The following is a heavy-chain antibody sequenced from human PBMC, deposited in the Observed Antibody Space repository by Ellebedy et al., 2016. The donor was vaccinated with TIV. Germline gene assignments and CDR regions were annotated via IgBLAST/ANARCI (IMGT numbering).Heavy chain of an antibody. CDR2: IYYSGST. V-gene: IGHV4-59*01. D-gene: IGHD3-9*01. CDR1: GGSISSYY. Sequence: MPSETLSLTCTVSGGSISSYYWSWIRQPPGKGLEWIGYIYYSGSTKYNPSLKSRFTISVDTSKNQFSLKLSSVTAADTAVYYCARESEVLYFDYGMDVWGQGTTVTVSS. J-gene: IGHJ6*02. CDR3: ARESEVLYFDYGMDV.